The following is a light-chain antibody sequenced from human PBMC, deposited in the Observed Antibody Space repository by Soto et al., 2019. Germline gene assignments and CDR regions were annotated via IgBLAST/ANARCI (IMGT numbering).Light chain of an antibody. Sequence: QSALTQPPSASGSPGQSVTISCTGTSSDVGGYNYVSWYQQYPGRAPKLMIYEVTKRPSGVPDRFSGSKSCNTASLTVSGLQAEDEADYYCSSDAASHNFYFVCGGGTKLTVL. V-gene: IGLV2-8*01. CDR3: SSDAASHNFYFV. J-gene: IGLJ3*02. CDR2: EVT. CDR1: SSDVGGYNY.